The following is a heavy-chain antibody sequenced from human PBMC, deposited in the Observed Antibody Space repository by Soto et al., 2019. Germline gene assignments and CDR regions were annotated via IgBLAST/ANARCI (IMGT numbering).Heavy chain of an antibody. CDR1: GLTFSNYN. D-gene: IGHD1-1*01. Sequence: EVQLMESGGGLVQPGGSLRLSCAASGLTFSNYNMNWVRQAPGKGLEWVSYISSSGSTMYYADSVKGRFTISRDNAKNSLYLQMNSLRDEDTAVYYCVRGGTTGGWGQGTLVTVSS. J-gene: IGHJ4*02. CDR2: ISSSGSTM. V-gene: IGHV3-48*02. CDR3: VRGGTTGG.